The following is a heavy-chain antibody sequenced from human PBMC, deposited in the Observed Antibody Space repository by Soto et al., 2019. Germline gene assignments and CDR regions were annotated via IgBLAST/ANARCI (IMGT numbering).Heavy chain of an antibody. V-gene: IGHV3-23*01. CDR2: ISGSGGST. D-gene: IGHD3-3*01. CDR1: GFTFSSYA. Sequence: GGSLRLSCAASGFTFSSYAMSWVRQAPGKGLEWVSAISGSGGSTYYADSVKGRFTISRDNSKNTLYLQMNSLRAEDTAVYYCAKAKYDFWSGYYGSLAFDYWGQGTLVTVSS. CDR3: AKAKYDFWSGYYGSLAFDY. J-gene: IGHJ4*02.